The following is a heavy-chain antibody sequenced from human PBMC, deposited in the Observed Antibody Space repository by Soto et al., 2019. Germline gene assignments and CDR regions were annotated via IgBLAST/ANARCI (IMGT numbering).Heavy chain of an antibody. CDR2: IYHSGST. CDR3: AREGSSWPHWYFDL. CDR1: GGSISSSNW. Sequence: QVQLQESGPGLVKPSGTLSLTCAVSGGSISSSNWWSWVRQPPGKGLEWIGEIYHSGSTNYNPSLQSRVTISVDKAKNPFSLKPGSVPAADTAVYYCAREGSSWPHWYFDLWGRGTLVTVSS. V-gene: IGHV4-4*02. D-gene: IGHD6-13*01. J-gene: IGHJ2*01.